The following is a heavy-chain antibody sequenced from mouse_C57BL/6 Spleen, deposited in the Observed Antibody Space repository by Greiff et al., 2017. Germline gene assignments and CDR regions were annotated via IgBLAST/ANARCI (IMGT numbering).Heavy chain of an antibody. Sequence: VKLMESGAELVKPGASVKISCKASGYAFSSYWMNWVKQRPGKGLEWIGQIYPGDGDTNYNGKFKGKATLTADKSSSTAYMQLSSLTSEDSAVYFCARSRYSEAMDYWGQGTSVTVSS. D-gene: IGHD2-12*01. CDR3: ARSRYSEAMDY. CDR1: GYAFSSYW. CDR2: IYPGDGDT. V-gene: IGHV1-80*01. J-gene: IGHJ4*01.